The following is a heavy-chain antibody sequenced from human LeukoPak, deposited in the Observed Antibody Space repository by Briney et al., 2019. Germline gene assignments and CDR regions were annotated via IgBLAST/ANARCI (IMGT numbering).Heavy chain of an antibody. J-gene: IGHJ4*02. CDR3: ARDLGFGVVDLGY. CDR1: GGSFSGYY. V-gene: IGHV4-4*07. Sequence: PSETLSLTCAVYGGSFSGYYWSWIRQPAGKELEYIGRLNTGGSTNYNPPLKGRVTMSLDTSKNEFSLKMNSVTAADTAVYYCARDLGFGVVDLGYWGQGILVTVSS. CDR2: LNTGGST. D-gene: IGHD3-16*01.